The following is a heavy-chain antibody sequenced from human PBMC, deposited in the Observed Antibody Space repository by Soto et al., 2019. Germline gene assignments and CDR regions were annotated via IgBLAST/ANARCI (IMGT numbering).Heavy chain of an antibody. CDR3: ARSLTYYYDSSGYPPDGAFDI. V-gene: IGHV4-30-2*01. D-gene: IGHD3-22*01. J-gene: IGHJ3*02. CDR1: GGSISSGGDS. CDR2: IYHSGST. Sequence: QLQLQESGSGLVKPSQTLSLTCAVSGGSISSGGDSWSWIRQPPGKGLEWIGYIYHSGSTYYNPSLKSRVTISVDRSKNQFSLKLSSVTAADTAVYYCARSLTYYYDSSGYPPDGAFDIWCQGTMVTVSS.